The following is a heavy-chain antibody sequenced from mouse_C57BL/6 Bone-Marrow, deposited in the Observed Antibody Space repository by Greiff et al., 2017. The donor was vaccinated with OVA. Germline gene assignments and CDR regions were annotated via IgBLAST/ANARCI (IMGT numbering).Heavy chain of an antibody. D-gene: IGHD1-1*01. CDR3: ARDEYYYGRTRGAMDY. CDR2: SRNKANDYTT. Sequence: EVKLMDSGGGLVQSGRSLRLSCATSGFTFSDFYMEWVRQAPGKGLEWIAASRNKANDYTTEYSASVKGRFIVSRDTSQSILYLQMNALRAEDTAIYYCARDEYYYGRTRGAMDYWGQGTSVTVSS. V-gene: IGHV7-1*01. CDR1: GFTFSDFY. J-gene: IGHJ4*01.